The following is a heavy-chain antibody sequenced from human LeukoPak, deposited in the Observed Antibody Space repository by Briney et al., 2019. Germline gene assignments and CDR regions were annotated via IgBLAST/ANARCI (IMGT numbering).Heavy chain of an antibody. V-gene: IGHV3-48*03. D-gene: IGHD5-24*01. CDR2: ITNSGSTI. CDR3: ARDEGDGYNYDHYYMDV. CDR1: GFTFISYD. J-gene: IGHJ6*03. Sequence: PGGSLRLSCAASGFTFISYDMNWVRQAPGTGLEWVSHITNSGSTIYYADSVKGRFTISRDNAKNSLYLQMNSLRAEDTAIYYCARDEGDGYNYDHYYMDVWGKGTTVTVSS.